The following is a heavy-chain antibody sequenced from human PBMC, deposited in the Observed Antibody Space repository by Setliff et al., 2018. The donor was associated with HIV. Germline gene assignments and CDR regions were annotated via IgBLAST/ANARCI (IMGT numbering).Heavy chain of an antibody. J-gene: IGHJ4*02. Sequence: SETLSLTCTVSGGSITGYYWNWIRQPPGKGLEWIGHIYYNGNTNYNPSLKSRVTISVEASKIQWSLNLNSVTAADTAVYYCARAISAAGIAPFAFWGQGTLVTVSS. CDR1: GGSITGYY. V-gene: IGHV4-59*01. D-gene: IGHD6-13*01. CDR3: ARAISAAGIAPFAF. CDR2: IYYNGNT.